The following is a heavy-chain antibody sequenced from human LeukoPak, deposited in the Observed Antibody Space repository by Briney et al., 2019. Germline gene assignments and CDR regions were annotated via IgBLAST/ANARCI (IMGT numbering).Heavy chain of an antibody. CDR3: ARAGWSTAMVPYGALDY. J-gene: IGHJ4*02. CDR1: GGTFSSYA. D-gene: IGHD5-18*01. CDR2: IIPIFGTA. Sequence: GSSVKVSCKASGGTFSSYAISWVRQAPGRGLEWMGGIIPIFGTANYAQKFQGRVTITADESTSTAYMELSSLRSEDTAVYYCARAGWSTAMVPYGALDYWGQGTLVTVSS. V-gene: IGHV1-69*01.